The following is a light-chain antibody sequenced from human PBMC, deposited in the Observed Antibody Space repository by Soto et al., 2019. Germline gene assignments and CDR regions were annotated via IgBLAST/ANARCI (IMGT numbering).Light chain of an antibody. V-gene: IGKV1-39*01. CDR3: KHSYSTPLT. J-gene: IGKJ4*01. CDR2: AAS. CDR1: QSISSY. Sequence: DIQMTQSPSSLSASVGDRVTITCRASQSISSYLNWYQQKPGKAPKLLIYAASSLQSGVPSRFSGSGSGTDSTLTISSLQPEDFATYYCKHSYSTPLTFGRGTKVDIK.